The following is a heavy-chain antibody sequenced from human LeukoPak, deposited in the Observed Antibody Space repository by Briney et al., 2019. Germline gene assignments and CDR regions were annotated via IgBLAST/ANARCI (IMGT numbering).Heavy chain of an antibody. J-gene: IGHJ4*02. CDR3: ARAVRFITVAGGTREFDY. Sequence: SETLSLTCTVSGGSISSSTYYWGWIRQPPGKGLEWIATIYYSGSTYYNPSLKSRVTISVDTSKNQFSLKLSSVTAADTAVYYYARAVRFITVAGGTREFDYWGQGTLVTVSS. CDR2: IYYSGST. V-gene: IGHV4-39*01. CDR1: GGSISSSTYY. D-gene: IGHD6-19*01.